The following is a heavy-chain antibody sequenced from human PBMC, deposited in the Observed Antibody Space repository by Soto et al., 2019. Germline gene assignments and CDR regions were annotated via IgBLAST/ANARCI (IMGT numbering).Heavy chain of an antibody. CDR2: ISGSGGST. J-gene: IGHJ4*02. CDR3: AKYRSGYYAKYSFHY. D-gene: IGHD3-22*01. CDR1: GFTFSSYA. V-gene: IGHV3-23*01. Sequence: GGSLRLSCAASGFTFSSYAMSWVRQAPGKGLEWVSAISGSGGSTYYADSVKGRFTISRDNSKNTLYLQMNSLRAEDTAVYYCAKYRSGYYAKYSFHYWGQGILVTVSS.